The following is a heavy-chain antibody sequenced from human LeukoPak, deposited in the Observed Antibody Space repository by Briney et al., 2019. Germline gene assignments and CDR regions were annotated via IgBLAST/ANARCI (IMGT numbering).Heavy chain of an antibody. V-gene: IGHV3-66*01. D-gene: IGHD2-8*02. CDR1: GFTVSSNY. CDR2: IYTGGST. Sequence: GGSLRLSCAASGFTVSSNYMSWVRQAPGKGLEWVSVIYTGGSTYYADSVKGRFTISRDNSKNTLYLQMNSLRAEDTAVYYCAKARKLGYCTGGVCYISDYWGQGTLVTVSS. CDR3: AKARKLGYCTGGVCYISDY. J-gene: IGHJ4*02.